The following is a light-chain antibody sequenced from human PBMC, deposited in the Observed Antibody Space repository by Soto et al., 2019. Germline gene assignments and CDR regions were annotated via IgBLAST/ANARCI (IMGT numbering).Light chain of an antibody. Sequence: EIVLTQSPGTLSLSPGERATLSCRASQSVSSSYLAWYQQKPGQAPRLLIYGASSRATGIPDRFSGSGSGTDFTLTISSLQAEDVALSYCQQYYYTPLTFGGGTKVDIK. CDR3: QQYYYTPLT. V-gene: IGKV3-20*01. J-gene: IGKJ4*01. CDR1: QSVSSSY. CDR2: GAS.